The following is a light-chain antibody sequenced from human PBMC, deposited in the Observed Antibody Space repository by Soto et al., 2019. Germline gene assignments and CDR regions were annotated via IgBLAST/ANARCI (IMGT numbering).Light chain of an antibody. J-gene: IGKJ1*01. CDR2: GAS. Sequence: EIVLTQSPGTLSLSPGERATLSCRASQSVSSSFLAWYQQKPGQAPRLLIYGASSRATGIPDRFSGSGSGPEFTLTISRLEPEDFAVYYCQQYDSSPWTFGQGTKVEIK. V-gene: IGKV3-20*01. CDR3: QQYDSSPWT. CDR1: QSVSSSF.